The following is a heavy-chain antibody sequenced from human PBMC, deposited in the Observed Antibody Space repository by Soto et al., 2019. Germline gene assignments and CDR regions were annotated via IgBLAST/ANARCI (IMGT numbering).Heavy chain of an antibody. V-gene: IGHV4-39*01. CDR3: ARSYCSSTSCPQYYYYYYYMDV. D-gene: IGHD2-2*01. CDR2: IYYSGST. CDR1: GGSISSSSYY. J-gene: IGHJ6*03. Sequence: SETLSLTCTVSGGSISSSSYYWGWIRQPPGKGLEWIGSIYYSGSTYYNPSLKSRVTISVDTSKNQFSLKLSSVTAADTAVYYCARSYCSSTSCPQYYYYYYYMDVWGKGTTVTVSS.